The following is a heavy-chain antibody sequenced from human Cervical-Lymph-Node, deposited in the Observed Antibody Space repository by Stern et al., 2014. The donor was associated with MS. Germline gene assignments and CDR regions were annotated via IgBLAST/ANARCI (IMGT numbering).Heavy chain of an antibody. CDR1: GFIFSSFG. D-gene: IGHD2-8*01. Sequence: VQLVESGGVVVQPGRSLRLSCAASGFIFSSFGMHWVRPAPGRWLEWVTVISYDENHKYYAASVKGRFTISRDNSKNTLHLQMNSVTPDDTAIYYCARDYEDTSMLFDHWGQGTLVTVSS. V-gene: IGHV3-30*03. CDR2: ISYDENHK. CDR3: ARDYEDTSMLFDH. J-gene: IGHJ4*02.